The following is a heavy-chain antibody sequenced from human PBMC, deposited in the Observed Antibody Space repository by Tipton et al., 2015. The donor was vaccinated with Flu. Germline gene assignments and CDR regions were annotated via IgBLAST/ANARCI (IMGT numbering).Heavy chain of an antibody. CDR2: IIPIFGTA. V-gene: IGHV1-69*01. J-gene: IGHJ6*03. D-gene: IGHD3-22*01. CDR1: GGTFSSYA. CDR3: ASSPFYYDSSGYYYYYMDV. Sequence: QSGPEVKKPGSSVKVSCKASGGTFSSYAISWVRQAPGQGLEWMGGIIPIFGTANYAQKFQGRVTITADESTSTAYMELSSLRSEDTAVYYCASSPFYYDSSGYYYYYMDVWGKGTTVTVSS.